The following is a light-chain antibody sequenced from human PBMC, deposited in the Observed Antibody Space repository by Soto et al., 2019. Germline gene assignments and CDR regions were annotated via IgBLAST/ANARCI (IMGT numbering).Light chain of an antibody. CDR1: QSVGSN. J-gene: IGKJ5*01. V-gene: IGKV3D-15*01. Sequence: TVMTQSPATLSVSPGERVTLSCRASQSVGSNLAWYQQKPGLAPRLLIYGASNRATGIPDRFSGSGSVTDFTLTISSLQSEDFGVYYCQQYNKWPWTFGRGTRLEI. CDR3: QQYNKWPWT. CDR2: GAS.